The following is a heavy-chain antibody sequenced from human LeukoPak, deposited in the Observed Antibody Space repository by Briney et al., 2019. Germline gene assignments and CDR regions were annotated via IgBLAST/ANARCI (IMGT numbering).Heavy chain of an antibody. V-gene: IGHV6-1*01. CDR2: TYYRPKWYN. CDR3: VFEYNAFDI. J-gene: IGHJ3*02. D-gene: IGHD6-6*01. Sequence: SQTLSLTCAISGDSVSTNSGAWNWIRKSPSRGLEWLGRTYYRPKWYNDYAVSVKSRITVNPDTSKNQFSLQLNSVTPEDTAVYYCVFEYNAFDIWGQGTMVTVSS. CDR1: GDSVSTNSGA.